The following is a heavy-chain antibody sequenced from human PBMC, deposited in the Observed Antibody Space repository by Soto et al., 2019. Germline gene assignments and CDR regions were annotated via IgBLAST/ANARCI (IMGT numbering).Heavy chain of an antibody. CDR1: GFTFSTYN. V-gene: IGHV3-21*06. CDR3: ARAHGSLTTETPPDY. J-gene: IGHJ4*02. D-gene: IGHD3-9*01. CDR2: ISSNSRYI. Sequence: EVQLVESGGGLVQPGGSLRLSCAASGFTFSTYNMNWVRQAPGKGLEWVSCISSNSRYIYYADAVKARFTISRDNAKNSLYMQMSSVRAEDMAVYYCARAHGSLTTETPPDYWGQGTPVTVSS.